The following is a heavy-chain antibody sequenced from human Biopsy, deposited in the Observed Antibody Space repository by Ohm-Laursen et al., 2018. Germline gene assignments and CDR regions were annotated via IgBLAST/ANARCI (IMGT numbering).Heavy chain of an antibody. CDR2: INCKTGAT. J-gene: IGHJ4*02. D-gene: IGHD2-8*01. CDR3: ARDPLNGHKHFDY. CDR1: SYTFTDYN. Sequence: GASVKVSCKASSYTFTDYNIHWMRQAPGQELEWLGYINCKTGATNYAQKFQGTVTMTRDTSISTAYLALGSLRSADTAIYYCARDPLNGHKHFDYWGQGSLVTVSS. V-gene: IGHV1-2*02.